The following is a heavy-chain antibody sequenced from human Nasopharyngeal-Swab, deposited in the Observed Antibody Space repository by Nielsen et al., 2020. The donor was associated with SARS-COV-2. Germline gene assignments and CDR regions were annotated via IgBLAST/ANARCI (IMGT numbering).Heavy chain of an antibody. D-gene: IGHD3-16*01. CDR1: GGTFNSYA. Sequence: SVNVSCKASGGTFNSYAISWVRQAPGQGLEWMGGIIPIFGTANYAQKFQGRVTITADESTSTAYMELSSLRSEDTAVYYCAWGNAAVTRKPLYYYYYGMDVWGQGTTVTVSS. CDR2: IIPIFGTA. V-gene: IGHV1-69*13. CDR3: AWGNAAVTRKPLYYYYYGMDV. J-gene: IGHJ6*02.